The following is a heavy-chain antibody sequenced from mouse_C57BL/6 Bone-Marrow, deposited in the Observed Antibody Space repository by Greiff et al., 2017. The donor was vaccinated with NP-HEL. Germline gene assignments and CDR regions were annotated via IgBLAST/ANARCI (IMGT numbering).Heavy chain of an antibody. D-gene: IGHD3-2*02. V-gene: IGHV1-26*01. J-gene: IGHJ2*01. CDR2: INPNNGGT. Sequence: VQLQQSGPELVKPGASVKISCKASGYTFTDYYMNWVKQSHGKSLEWIGDINPNNGGTSYNQKFKGKATLTVDKSSSTAYMELRSLTSEDSAVYYCAGGRAQATRYFDYWGQGTTLTVSS. CDR3: AGGRAQATRYFDY. CDR1: GYTFTDYY.